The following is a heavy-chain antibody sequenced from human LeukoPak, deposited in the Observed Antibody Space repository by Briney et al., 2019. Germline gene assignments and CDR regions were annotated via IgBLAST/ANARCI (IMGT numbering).Heavy chain of an antibody. J-gene: IGHJ5*02. V-gene: IGHV4-4*07. CDR1: GGSISSYY. CDR3: ARGRRYYYDSSGYYYVNWFDP. CDR2: IYTSGST. D-gene: IGHD3-22*01. Sequence: PSETLSLTCTVSGGSISSYYWSWIRQPAGKGLEWIGRIYTSGSTNYNPSLKSRVTMSVDTSKNQFSLKLSSVTAADTAVYYCARGRRYYYDSSGYYYVNWFDPWGQGTLVTVSS.